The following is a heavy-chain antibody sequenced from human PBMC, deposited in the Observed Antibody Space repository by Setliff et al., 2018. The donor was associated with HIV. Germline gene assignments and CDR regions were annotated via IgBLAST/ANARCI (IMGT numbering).Heavy chain of an antibody. CDR1: GFSFSNYW. Sequence: GGSLRLSCAASGFSFSNYWMNWVRQVPGKGLEWVANINQDGSEKKYVDSMKGRLTISRDNAKNTLYLQMTSLRAEDTALYFCARDPRTDSSYAWFDSWGQGTLVTVSS. J-gene: IGHJ5*01. V-gene: IGHV3-7*03. D-gene: IGHD6-6*01. CDR2: INQDGSEK. CDR3: ARDPRTDSSYAWFDS.